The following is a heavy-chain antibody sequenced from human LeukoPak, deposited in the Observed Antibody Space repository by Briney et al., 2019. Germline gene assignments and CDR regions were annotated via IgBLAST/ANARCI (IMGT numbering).Heavy chain of an antibody. CDR1: GGTFSSYA. J-gene: IGHJ5*02. D-gene: IGHD3-9*01. CDR3: ARDGRGLRYFDWLSSWFDP. V-gene: IGHV1-69*13. CDR2: IIPIFGTA. Sequence: SVRVSCKASGGTFSSYAISWVRQAPGQGLEWMGGIIPIFGTANYAQKFQGRVTITADESTSTAYMELSSLRSEDTAVYYCARDGRGLRYFDWLSSWFDPWGQGTLVTVSS.